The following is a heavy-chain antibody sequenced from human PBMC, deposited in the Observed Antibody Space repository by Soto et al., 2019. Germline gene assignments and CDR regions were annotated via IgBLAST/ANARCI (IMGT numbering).Heavy chain of an antibody. D-gene: IGHD2-21*02. V-gene: IGHV3-30-3*01. CDR2: ISYDGSNK. CDR3: ARTCGGDCLDAFDI. Sequence: QVQLVESGGGVVQPGRSLRLSCAASGFTFSSYAMHWVRQSPGKGLEWVAVISYDGSNKYYADSVKGRFTISRDNSKNTLYLQMNSLRAEDTAVYYCARTCGGDCLDAFDIWGQGTMVTVS. J-gene: IGHJ3*02. CDR1: GFTFSSYA.